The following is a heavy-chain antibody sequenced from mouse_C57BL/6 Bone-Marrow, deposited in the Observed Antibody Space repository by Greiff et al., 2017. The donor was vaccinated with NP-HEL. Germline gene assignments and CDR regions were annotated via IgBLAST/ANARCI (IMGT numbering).Heavy chain of an antibody. CDR1: GFTFSSYA. Sequence: EVKLMESGGGLVKPGGSLKFSCAASGFTFSSYAMSWVRQTPEKRLEWVATISDGGSYTYYPDNVKGRFTISRDNAKDNLYLQMGHLKSEDKAMYYCARDGEAYWGQGTKINDSA. CDR2: ISDGGSYT. CDR3: ARDGEAY. V-gene: IGHV5-4*01. J-gene: IGHJ3*01.